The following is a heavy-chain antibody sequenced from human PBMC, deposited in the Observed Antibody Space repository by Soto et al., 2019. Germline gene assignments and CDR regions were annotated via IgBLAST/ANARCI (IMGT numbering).Heavy chain of an antibody. J-gene: IGHJ6*02. D-gene: IGHD3-9*01. V-gene: IGHV1-24*01. CDR1: GYTLTELS. Sequence: ASVKVSCKVSGYTLTELSMHWVRQAPGKGLEWMGGFDPEDGETIYAQKFQGRVTMTEDTSTDTAYMELSSLRSEDTAVYFCATATAFYDILTGYPQLGLFYYGMDVWGQGTTVTVSS. CDR3: ATATAFYDILTGYPQLGLFYYGMDV. CDR2: FDPEDGET.